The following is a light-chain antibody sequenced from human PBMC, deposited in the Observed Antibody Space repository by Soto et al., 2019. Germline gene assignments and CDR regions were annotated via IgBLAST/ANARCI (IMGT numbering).Light chain of an antibody. CDR2: HAS. J-gene: IGKJ1*01. CDR3: QQYMSYS. V-gene: IGKV1-5*01. Sequence: DIQMTQSPSTLSATAGDRVTITCRASQSISSWLAWYQHKPGTAPKLLIYHASTLESGVPSRFSGSGSGTEFTLTISSLQPDDFATYYCQQYMSYSFGQGTKVDIK. CDR1: QSISSW.